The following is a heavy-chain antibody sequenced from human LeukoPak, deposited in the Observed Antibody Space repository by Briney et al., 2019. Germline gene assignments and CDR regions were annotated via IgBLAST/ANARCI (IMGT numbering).Heavy chain of an antibody. CDR1: GFTFDDYG. Sequence: GGSLRLSCAASGFTFDDYGMSRVRQAPGKGLEWVSGINWNGGSTGYADSVKGRFTISRDNAKNSLYLQMNSLRVEDTALYHCASSCSSTSCYGRDVWGKGTTVTVSS. V-gene: IGHV3-20*01. CDR3: ASSCSSTSCYGRDV. J-gene: IGHJ6*04. D-gene: IGHD2-2*01. CDR2: INWNGGST.